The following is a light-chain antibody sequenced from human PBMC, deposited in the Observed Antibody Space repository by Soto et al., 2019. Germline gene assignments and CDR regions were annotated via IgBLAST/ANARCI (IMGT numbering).Light chain of an antibody. CDR1: QSVSSSY. CDR3: QKYGNFWT. J-gene: IGKJ1*01. Sequence: EIVMTQSPAPLSVSPGERATPSCRASQSVSSSYLAWYQQQPGQAPRLLIYGASSRATGIPDRFSGSGSGTDFSLTIRRLEPDDFAVYYCQKYGNFWTFGQGTKVDIK. CDR2: GAS. V-gene: IGKV3-20*01.